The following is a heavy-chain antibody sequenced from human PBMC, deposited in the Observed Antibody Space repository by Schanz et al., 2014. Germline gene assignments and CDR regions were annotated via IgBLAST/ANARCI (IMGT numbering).Heavy chain of an antibody. D-gene: IGHD3-22*01. CDR2: INPIGGST. CDR3: ARSNYYDNSDYYNLFDY. J-gene: IGHJ4*02. CDR1: GYTFTNFF. Sequence: QVHLVQSGAEVHKPGASLKISCKASGYTFTNFFLHWVRQAPGQGLEWMGIINPIGGSTTYAQKFRGAVTLTTDTFTDTAYLELTSLRSEDTAVYYCARSNYYDNSDYYNLFDYWGQGTLVTVSS. V-gene: IGHV1-46*01.